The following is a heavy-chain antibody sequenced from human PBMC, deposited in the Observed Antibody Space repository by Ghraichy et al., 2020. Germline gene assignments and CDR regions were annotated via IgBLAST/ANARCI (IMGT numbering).Heavy chain of an antibody. CDR1: GFILSEYW. J-gene: IGHJ4*02. CDR3: ARDHPGSYYDY. Sequence: GGSLRLSCRASGFILSEYWMTWVRQAPGKGLEWVANIKQGGSEKYYVDSVKGRFTISRDNAKNLLYLQMNSLRVEDTAIYYCARDHPGSYYDYWGQGTLVTVSS. V-gene: IGHV3-7*03. CDR2: IKQGGSEK. D-gene: IGHD1-26*01.